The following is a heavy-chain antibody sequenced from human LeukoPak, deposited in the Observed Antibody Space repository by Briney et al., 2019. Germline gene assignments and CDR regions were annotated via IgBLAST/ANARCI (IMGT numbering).Heavy chain of an antibody. CDR1: GGSFSGYY. J-gene: IGHJ4*02. D-gene: IGHD6-13*01. V-gene: IGHV4-34*01. CDR2: INHSGST. Sequence: SETLSLTCAVYGGSFSGYYWSWIRQPPGKGLEWIGEINHSGSTNYNPSLKSRVTISVDTSKDQFSLKLSSVTAADTAVYYCAIQIRGPQQLPDYWGQGTLVTVSS. CDR3: AIQIRGPQQLPDY.